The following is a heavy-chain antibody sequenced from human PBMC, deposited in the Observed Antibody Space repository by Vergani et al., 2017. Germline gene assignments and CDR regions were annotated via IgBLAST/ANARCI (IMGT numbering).Heavy chain of an antibody. V-gene: IGHV5-51*01. Sequence: EVQLVQSGAEVKKPGESLKISCKGSGYSFTSYWIGWVRQMPGKGLEWMGIIYPGDSDTRYSPSFQGQVTMSADKSISTAYLQWSSLKASDTAMYYCAKTLPGAAAFDAFDIWGQGTMVTVSS. D-gene: IGHD6-13*01. J-gene: IGHJ3*02. CDR2: IYPGDSDT. CDR3: AKTLPGAAAFDAFDI. CDR1: GYSFTSYW.